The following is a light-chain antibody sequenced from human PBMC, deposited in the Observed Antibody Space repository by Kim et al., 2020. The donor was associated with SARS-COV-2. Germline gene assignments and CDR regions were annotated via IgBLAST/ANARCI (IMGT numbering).Light chain of an antibody. Sequence: EIVMTQSPATLSVSPGERATLSCRASQSVRNNLAWYQQKPGQAPRLLIYGASTRATGIPARFSGSGSGTEFTLTISSLQSEDFAVYYCQQYNNWPLLTFGGGTKLEI. CDR2: GAS. J-gene: IGKJ4*01. CDR1: QSVRNN. V-gene: IGKV3-15*01. CDR3: QQYNNWPLLT.